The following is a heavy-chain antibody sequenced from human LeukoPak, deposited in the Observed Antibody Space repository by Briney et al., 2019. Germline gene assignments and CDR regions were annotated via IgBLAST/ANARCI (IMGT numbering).Heavy chain of an antibody. D-gene: IGHD4-11*01. CDR3: ARGSSKYVFGYYMDV. V-gene: IGHV1-69*04. CDR2: IIPILGIA. J-gene: IGHJ6*03. CDR1: GGTFSSYA. Sequence: ASVKVSCKASGGTFSSYAISWVRQAPGQGLEWMGRIIPILGIANYAQKFQGRVTIPADKSTSTAYMELSSLRSEDTAVYYCARGSSKYVFGYYMDVWGKGTSIIVSS.